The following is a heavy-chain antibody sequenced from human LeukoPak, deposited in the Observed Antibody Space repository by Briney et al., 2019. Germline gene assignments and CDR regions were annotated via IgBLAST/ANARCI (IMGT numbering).Heavy chain of an antibody. J-gene: IGHJ4*02. CDR1: GGSISSYY. V-gene: IGHV4-59*12. D-gene: IGHD2-2*01. CDR2: IYYSGST. CDR3: ARGQTGAAALDF. Sequence: SETLSLTCTVSGGSISSYYWRWIRHPPRKGLEWIGYIYYSGSTNYDPSLKSRVTISVDTSKNQFSLKLTSVTAADTAVYHCARGQTGAAALDFWGPGTLVTVSS.